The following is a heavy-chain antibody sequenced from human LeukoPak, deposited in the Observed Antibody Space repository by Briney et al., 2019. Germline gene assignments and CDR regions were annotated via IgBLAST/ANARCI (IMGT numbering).Heavy chain of an antibody. D-gene: IGHD2-15*01. CDR3: ARDSRYCSGGSCYTNWFDP. J-gene: IGHJ5*02. CDR2: IYSGGST. V-gene: IGHV3-66*01. CDR1: GFTVSSNY. Sequence: PGGSLRLSCAASGFTVSSNYMSWVRQAPGKGLEWVSVIYSGGSTYYADSVKGRFTISRDNSKNTLYLQMNSLRAEDTAVYYCARDSRYCSGGSCYTNWFDPWGQGTLVTVSS.